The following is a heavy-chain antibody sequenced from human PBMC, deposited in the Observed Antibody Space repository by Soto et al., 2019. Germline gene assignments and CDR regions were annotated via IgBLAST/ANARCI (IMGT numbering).Heavy chain of an antibody. CDR3: AKARTIFGVPGG. D-gene: IGHD3-3*01. CDR2: ISYDGSNK. Sequence: LRLSCAASGFTFSSYGMRWVRQAPGKGLEWVAVISYDGSNKYYADSVKGRFTISRDNSKNTLYLQMNSLRAEDTAVYYCAKARTIFGVPGGWGQGTLVTVSS. CDR1: GFTFSSYG. J-gene: IGHJ4*02. V-gene: IGHV3-30*18.